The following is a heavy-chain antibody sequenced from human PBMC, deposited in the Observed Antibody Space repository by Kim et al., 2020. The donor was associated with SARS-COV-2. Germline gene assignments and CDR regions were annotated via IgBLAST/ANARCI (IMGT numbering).Heavy chain of an antibody. CDR2: IYAGGTT. J-gene: IGHJ3*02. D-gene: IGHD5-18*01. V-gene: IGHV3-53*01. CDR1: GFGVRTTY. CDR3: ASNVDTASNEGFDI. Sequence: GGSLRLSCAASGFGVRTTYMSWVRQAPGKGLEWVSGIYAGGTTYYTDSVRGRFTISRDISKNAFYLQMNSLRAEDTALYYCASNVDTASNEGFDIWGQGTMVTVSS.